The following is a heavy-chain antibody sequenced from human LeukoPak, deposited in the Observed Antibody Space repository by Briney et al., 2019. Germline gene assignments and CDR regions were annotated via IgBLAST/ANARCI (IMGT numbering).Heavy chain of an antibody. J-gene: IGHJ4*02. Sequence: GGSLRLSCTVSGFTVSSNSMSWVRQAPGKGLEWVSFIYSDSTHYSDSVKGRFTISRDNSKNTLYLQMNSLRAEDTAVYYCARRAGAYSHPYDYWGQGTLVTVSS. CDR3: ARRAGAYSHPYDY. V-gene: IGHV3-53*01. CDR2: IYSDST. CDR1: GFTVSSNS. D-gene: IGHD4/OR15-4a*01.